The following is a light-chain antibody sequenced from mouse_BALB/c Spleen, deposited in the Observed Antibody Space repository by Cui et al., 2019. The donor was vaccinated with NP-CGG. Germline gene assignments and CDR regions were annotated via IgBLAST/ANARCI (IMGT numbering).Light chain of an antibody. V-gene: IGLV1*01. CDR1: TGAVTTSTY. Sequence: QVVLTQEPALPTTPGEPVTLTCRSSTGAVTTSTYANWVQEKPDHLFTGLIGGTNNRAPGVPARFSGSLIGDKAALTITGAQTEDEAIYFCALWYSNHWVFGGGTKLTVL. CDR2: GTN. CDR3: ALWYSNHWV. J-gene: IGLJ1*01.